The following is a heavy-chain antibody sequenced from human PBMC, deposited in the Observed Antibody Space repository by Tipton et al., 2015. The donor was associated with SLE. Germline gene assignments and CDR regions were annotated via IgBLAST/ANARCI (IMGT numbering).Heavy chain of an antibody. CDR1: GGSISSYY. V-gene: IGHV4-59*08. CDR2: IYYSGST. CDR3: ARSAPDCTGGVCYLYYFDY. J-gene: IGHJ4*02. D-gene: IGHD2-8*02. Sequence: TLSLTCTVSGGSISSYYWSWIRQPPGKGLEWIGYIYYSGSTNYNPSLKSRVTISVDTSKNRFSLKLSSVTAADTAVYYCARSAPDCTGGVCYLYYFDYWGQGTLVTVSS.